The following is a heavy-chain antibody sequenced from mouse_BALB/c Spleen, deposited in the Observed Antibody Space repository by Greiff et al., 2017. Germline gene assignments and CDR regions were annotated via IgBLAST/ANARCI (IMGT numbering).Heavy chain of an antibody. D-gene: IGHD2-14*01. J-gene: IGHJ4*01. CDR2: IWSGGST. CDR3: ARKGYYRYDYAMDY. CDR1: GFSLTSYG. Sequence: VKLQESGPGLVQPSQSLSITCTVSGFSLTSYGVHWVRQSPGKGLEWLGVIWSGGSTDYNAAFISRLSISKDNSKSQVFFKMNSLQANDTAIYYCARKGYYRYDYAMDYWGQGTSVTVSS. V-gene: IGHV2-2*02.